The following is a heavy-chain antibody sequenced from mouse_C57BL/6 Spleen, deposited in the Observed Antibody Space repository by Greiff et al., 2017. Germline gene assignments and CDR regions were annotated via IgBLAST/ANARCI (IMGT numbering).Heavy chain of an antibody. CDR1: GYSITSDY. CDR3: ARSPIYYDYDVYAMDY. V-gene: IGHV3-8*01. D-gene: IGHD2-4*01. Sequence: EVMLVESGPGLAKPSQTLSLTCSVTGYSITSDYWNWIRKFPGNKLEYMGYISYSGSTYYNPSLKSRISITRDTSKNQYYLQLNSVTTEDTATYYCARSPIYYDYDVYAMDYWGQGTSVTVSS. CDR2: ISYSGST. J-gene: IGHJ4*01.